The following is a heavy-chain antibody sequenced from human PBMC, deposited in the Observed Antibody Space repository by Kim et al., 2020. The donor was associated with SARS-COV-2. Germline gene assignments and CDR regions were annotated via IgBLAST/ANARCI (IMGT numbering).Heavy chain of an antibody. Sequence: GGSLRLSCAASGFTFSSYAMSWVRQAPGKGLEWVSAISGSGGSTYYADSVKGRFTISRDNSKNTLYLQMNSLRAEDTAVYYCAKDSFDHYYDSSGYFNYWGQGTLVTVSS. V-gene: IGHV3-23*01. J-gene: IGHJ4*02. CDR1: GFTFSSYA. CDR3: AKDSFDHYYDSSGYFNY. D-gene: IGHD3-22*01. CDR2: ISGSGGST.